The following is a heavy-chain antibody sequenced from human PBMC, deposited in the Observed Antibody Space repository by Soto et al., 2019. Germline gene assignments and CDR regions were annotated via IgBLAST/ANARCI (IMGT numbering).Heavy chain of an antibody. CDR1: GDSVSSNSAA. V-gene: IGHV6-1*01. CDR3: VRAAYYDAHAFDL. CDR2: TYYRSKWYI. J-gene: IGHJ3*01. D-gene: IGHD3-22*01. Sequence: PSQTLSLTCAISGDSVSSNSAAWNWIRQSSSRGLEWLGRTYYRSKWYIDYALSVKSRITINPDTSKNQFSLHLNSVAPEDTAVYYCVRAAYYDAHAFDLWGQGTMVTVSS.